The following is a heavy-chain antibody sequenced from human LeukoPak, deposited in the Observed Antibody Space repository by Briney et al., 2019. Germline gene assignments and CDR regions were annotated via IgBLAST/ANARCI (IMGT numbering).Heavy chain of an antibody. Sequence: GGSLRLSCAASGFTFSSYWMNWARQAPGKGLEWVASINHNGNVNYYVDSVKGRFTISRDNAKNSLYLQMNSLRAEDTAVYYCAREYCSGGSCYSPTRHWFDPWGQGTLVTVSS. CDR3: AREYCSGGSCYSPTRHWFDP. J-gene: IGHJ5*02. CDR2: INHNGNVN. V-gene: IGHV3-7*03. D-gene: IGHD2-15*01. CDR1: GFTFSSYW.